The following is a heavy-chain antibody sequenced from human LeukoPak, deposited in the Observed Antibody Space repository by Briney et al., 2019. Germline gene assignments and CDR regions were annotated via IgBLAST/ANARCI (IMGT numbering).Heavy chain of an antibody. CDR1: GFTFTSYG. Sequence: PGGSLRLSCAASGFTFTSYGMHWVRQALGKGLEWVAVISYDGSNKYYADSVKGRFTISRDNSKNTLYLQMNSLRAEDTAVYYCAKDNVGATNYYYYGVDVWGQGTTVTVSS. CDR3: AKDNVGATNYYYYGVDV. D-gene: IGHD1-26*01. J-gene: IGHJ6*02. V-gene: IGHV3-30*18. CDR2: ISYDGSNK.